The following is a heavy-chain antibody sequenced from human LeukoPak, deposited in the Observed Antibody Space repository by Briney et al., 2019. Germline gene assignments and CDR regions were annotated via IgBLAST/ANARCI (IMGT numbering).Heavy chain of an antibody. V-gene: IGHV4-59*01. CDR1: GGSISSYY. D-gene: IGHD2-15*01. J-gene: IGHJ4*02. CDR3: ARGIIPFRKPFDY. CDR2: IYYSGST. Sequence: SETLSLTCTVSGGSISSYYWSWIRQPPGKGLEWIGYIYYSGSTNYNPSLKSRVTISVDTSKNQFSLKLSSVTAADTAVYYCARGIIPFRKPFDYWGQGNLVTVSS.